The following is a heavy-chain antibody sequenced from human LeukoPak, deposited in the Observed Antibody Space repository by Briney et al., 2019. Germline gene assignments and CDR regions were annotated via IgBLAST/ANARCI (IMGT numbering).Heavy chain of an antibody. D-gene: IGHD1-26*01. Sequence: GESLKISCKGSGYSFTSYWIGWVRLMPGKGLEWMGIIYPGDSDTRYSPSFQGQVTISADKSISTAYLQWSSLKASDTAIYYCARLTYAGSYLAPFDYWGQGTLVTVSS. CDR3: ARLTYAGSYLAPFDY. CDR1: GYSFTSYW. J-gene: IGHJ4*02. CDR2: IYPGDSDT. V-gene: IGHV5-51*03.